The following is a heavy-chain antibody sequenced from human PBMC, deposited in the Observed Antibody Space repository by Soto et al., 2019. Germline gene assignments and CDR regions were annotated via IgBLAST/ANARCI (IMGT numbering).Heavy chain of an antibody. Sequence: QVQLRESGPGRVKPSGTLSLTCAVSGGSILSSNWWTWVRQPPGKGLEWIGEIYFSGETNYNPSLKSRVTISIDKSTNQSSLRLTSVTAADTAVYYCAVDPAGGDWGPGTLVTVSS. D-gene: IGHD3-10*01. CDR1: GGSILSSNW. J-gene: IGHJ4*02. CDR2: IYFSGET. CDR3: AVDPAGGD. V-gene: IGHV4-4*02.